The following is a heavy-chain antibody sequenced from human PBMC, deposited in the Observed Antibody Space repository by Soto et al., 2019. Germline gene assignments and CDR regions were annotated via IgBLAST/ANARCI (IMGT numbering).Heavy chain of an antibody. CDR3: AKDRCAGSTCYLDY. CDR2: ISGGGGSA. V-gene: IGHV3-23*01. D-gene: IGHD2-2*01. Sequence: EVQLLESGGGLVQPGGSLRLSCAASGFTFSSYAMSWVRQDPGKGLEWVSDISGGGGSAYYADSVKGRFTISRDNSKNTLYLQMNSLRAEDTAVYYCAKDRCAGSTCYLDYRGQGTLATASS. J-gene: IGHJ4*02. CDR1: GFTFSSYA.